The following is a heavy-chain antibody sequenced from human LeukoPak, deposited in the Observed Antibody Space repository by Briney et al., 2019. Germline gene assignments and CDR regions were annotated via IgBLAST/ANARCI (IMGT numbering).Heavy chain of an antibody. CDR2: ISSSGSYI. Sequence: GGSLRLSCAASGFTFSSCEMHWVRQAPGKGLEWVSYISSSGSYIYYADSVKGRFTISRDNAKNSLYLQMNSLRAEDTAVYYCARDPGASSGYYSNWFDPWGQGTLVTVSS. J-gene: IGHJ5*02. CDR1: GFTFSSCE. V-gene: IGHV3-21*05. CDR3: ARDPGASSGYYSNWFDP. D-gene: IGHD3-22*01.